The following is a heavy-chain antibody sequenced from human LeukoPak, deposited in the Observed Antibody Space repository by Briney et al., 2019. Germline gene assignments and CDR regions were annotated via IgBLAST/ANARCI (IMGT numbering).Heavy chain of an antibody. CDR2: ISNDGTST. Sequence: GGSLRLSCAASGVTFSSHSMHWVRQAREKGLVWVSGISNDGTSTTYADSVKGRFTISRDNAKNTLYLQMHSLRAEDTAVYSCARGWFGPDSCGQGTLVTVPS. CDR1: GVTFSSHS. CDR3: ARGWFGPDS. D-gene: IGHD3-10*01. J-gene: IGHJ5*01. V-gene: IGHV3-74*01.